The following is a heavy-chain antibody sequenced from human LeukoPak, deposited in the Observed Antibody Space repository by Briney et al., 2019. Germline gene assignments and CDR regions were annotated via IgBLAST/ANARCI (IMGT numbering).Heavy chain of an antibody. J-gene: IGHJ4*02. CDR2: ISSSSSYI. D-gene: IGHD3-10*01. CDR3: ARGSTMVRGATPPSTSDY. CDR1: GFTFSSYS. V-gene: IGHV3-21*01. Sequence: KAGGSLRLSCAASGFTFSSYSMNWVRQAPGKGLEWVSSISSSSSYIYYADSVKGRFTISRDNAKNSLYLQMNSLRAEDTAVYYCARGSTMVRGATPPSTSDYWGQGTLVTVSS.